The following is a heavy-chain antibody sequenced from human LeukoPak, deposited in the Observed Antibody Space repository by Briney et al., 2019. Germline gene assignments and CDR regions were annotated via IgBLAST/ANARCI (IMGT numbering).Heavy chain of an antibody. Sequence: SETLSLTCTVSGGSISSGGYYWSWLRQHPGKGLEWIGYIYYSGSTYYNPSLKSRVTISVDTSKNQFSPKLSSVTAADTAVYYCARGLYSNYGGIDYWGQGTLVTVSS. J-gene: IGHJ4*02. CDR2: IYYSGST. D-gene: IGHD4-11*01. CDR1: GGSISSGGYY. CDR3: ARGLYSNYGGIDY. V-gene: IGHV4-31*03.